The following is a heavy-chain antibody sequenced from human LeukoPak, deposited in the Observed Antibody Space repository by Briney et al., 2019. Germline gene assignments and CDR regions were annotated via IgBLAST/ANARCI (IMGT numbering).Heavy chain of an antibody. J-gene: IGHJ4*02. CDR3: AKVPGGWELLPYDY. CDR2: ISYDGSNK. D-gene: IGHD1-26*01. V-gene: IGHV3-30*18. CDR1: GFTFSSYG. Sequence: PSGGSLRLSCAASGFTFSSYGMHWVRQAPGKGLEWVAVISYDGSNKYYADSVKGRFTISRDNSKNTLYLQMNSLRAEDTAVYYCAKVPGGWELLPYDYWGQGTLVTVSS.